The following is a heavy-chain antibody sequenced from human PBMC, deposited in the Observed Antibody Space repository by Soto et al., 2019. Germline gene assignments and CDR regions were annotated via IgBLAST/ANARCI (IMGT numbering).Heavy chain of an antibody. D-gene: IGHD2-15*01. CDR3: AKVMVAAGYDC. CDR1: GGTFGNSA. J-gene: IGHJ4*02. V-gene: IGHV1-69*01. CDR2: IIPVFGTV. Sequence: QVKLVQSGAEVKKPGSSVKVSCKASGGTFGNSAISWVRQDPGQGLEWMGGIIPVFGTVNYAQKFEGRVTITADESTSTVFMEMSRLTSEDTGVYYCAKVMVAAGYDCWGQGTLVTVSS.